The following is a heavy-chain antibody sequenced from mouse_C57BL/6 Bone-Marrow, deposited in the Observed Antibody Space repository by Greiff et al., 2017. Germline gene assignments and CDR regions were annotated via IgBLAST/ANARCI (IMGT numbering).Heavy chain of an antibody. J-gene: IGHJ1*03. CDR2: INSDGGST. CDR3: ARQGDDPYWDFDV. V-gene: IGHV5-2*01. CDR1: EYEFPSHD. D-gene: IGHD2-3*01. Sequence: DVMLVESGGGLVQPGESLKLSCESNEYEFPSHDMSWVRKTPEKRLELVAAINSDGGSTYYPDTMERRFIISRDNTKKTLYLQMSSLKSEDTALYYCARQGDDPYWDFDVWGTGTTVTVSS.